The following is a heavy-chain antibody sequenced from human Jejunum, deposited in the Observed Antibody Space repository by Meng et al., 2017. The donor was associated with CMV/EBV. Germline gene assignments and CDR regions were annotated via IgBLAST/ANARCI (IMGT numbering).Heavy chain of an antibody. Sequence: AVPVFPFSTSWMHWVRQAPGQGLVWVSRIDGDETTTGYADSVRGRFTISRDNAKNTLYLEMNSLRDDDTGVYYCARAVSGGSLADYWGQGTLVTVSS. CDR3: ARAVSGGSLADY. V-gene: IGHV3-74*01. CDR2: IDGDETTT. D-gene: IGHD6-19*01. CDR1: VFPFSTSW. J-gene: IGHJ4*02.